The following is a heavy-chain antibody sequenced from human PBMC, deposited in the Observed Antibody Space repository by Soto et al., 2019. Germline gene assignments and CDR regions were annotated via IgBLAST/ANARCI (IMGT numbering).Heavy chain of an antibody. J-gene: IGHJ4*02. Sequence: GGSLRLSCAASGFTFSSYAMSWVRQAPGKGLEWVSAISGSGGSTYYADSVKGRFTISRDNSKNTLYLQMNSLRAEDTAVYYCAKTWNYDILTGYDYFDYWGQGTLVTVSS. V-gene: IGHV3-23*01. D-gene: IGHD3-9*01. CDR1: GFTFSSYA. CDR3: AKTWNYDILTGYDYFDY. CDR2: ISGSGGST.